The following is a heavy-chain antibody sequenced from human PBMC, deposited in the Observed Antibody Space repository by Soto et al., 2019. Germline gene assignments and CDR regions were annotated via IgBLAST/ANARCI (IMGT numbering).Heavy chain of an antibody. CDR3: VRDGSGNLYLNWCDP. Sequence: PVWSLRLSCAASGFTFSSYSMNCVLQAPGKGLEWISYISSHSSTLYYADSVKGRFTISRDNAGNSLYLQMNSLRDEDTAVYYCVRDGSGNLYLNWCDPWGQGTLVTSPQ. CDR1: GFTFSSYS. V-gene: IGHV3-48*02. D-gene: IGHD6-19*01. CDR2: ISSHSSTL. J-gene: IGHJ5*02.